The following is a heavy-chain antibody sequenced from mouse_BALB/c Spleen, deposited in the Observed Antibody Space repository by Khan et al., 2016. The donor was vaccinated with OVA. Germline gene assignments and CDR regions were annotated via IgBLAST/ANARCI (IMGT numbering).Heavy chain of an antibody. CDR3: ARPAYDGYYDY. D-gene: IGHD2-3*01. CDR1: GYTFTDYA. CDR2: ISTYSGNT. V-gene: IGHV1S137*01. Sequence: QVQLQQSGPELVRPGVSVKISCKGSGYTFTDYAMYWVKQSHAKSLEWIGLISTYSGNTNYNQKFKGKDTMTVDKSSSTAYMELARLTSEDSAIYYCARPAYDGYYDYWGQGTTLTVSS. J-gene: IGHJ2*01.